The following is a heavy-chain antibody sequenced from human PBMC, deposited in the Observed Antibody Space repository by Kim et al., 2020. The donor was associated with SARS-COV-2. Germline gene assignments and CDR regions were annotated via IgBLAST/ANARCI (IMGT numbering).Heavy chain of an antibody. CDR3: ARGKIGSRQFDY. J-gene: IGHJ4*02. Sequence: GYAQKCQGRVTMTRNTSISTAYMELSSLRSEDTAMYYCARGKIGSRQFDYWGQGTLVTVSS. V-gene: IGHV1-8*01. D-gene: IGHD6-13*01.